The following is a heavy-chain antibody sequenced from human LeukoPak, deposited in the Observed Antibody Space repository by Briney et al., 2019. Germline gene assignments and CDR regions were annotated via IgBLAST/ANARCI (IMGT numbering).Heavy chain of an antibody. V-gene: IGHV3-30*18. CDR3: AKDVGSGWSMYYFDY. CDR1: GFTFSSYG. Sequence: PGRSLRLSCAASGFTFSSYGMHWVRQAPGKGLEWVAVISYDGSNKYYADSVKGRFTISRDNSKNTLYLQMNSLRAEDTAVYYCAKDVGSGWSMYYFDYWGQGTLVTVSS. D-gene: IGHD6-19*01. CDR2: ISYDGSNK. J-gene: IGHJ4*02.